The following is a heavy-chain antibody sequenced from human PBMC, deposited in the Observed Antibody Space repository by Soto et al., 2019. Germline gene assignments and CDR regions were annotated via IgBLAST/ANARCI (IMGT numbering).Heavy chain of an antibody. CDR1: GGSISSYY. CDR3: ARVIVDTAMVNFDY. J-gene: IGHJ4*02. Sequence: TSETLSLTCTVSGGSISSYYWSWIRQPPGKGLEWIGYIYYSGSTNYNPSLKSRVTISVDTSKNQFSLKLSSVTAADTAVYYCARVIVDTAMVNFDYWGQGTLVTVSS. CDR2: IYYSGST. D-gene: IGHD5-18*01. V-gene: IGHV4-59*01.